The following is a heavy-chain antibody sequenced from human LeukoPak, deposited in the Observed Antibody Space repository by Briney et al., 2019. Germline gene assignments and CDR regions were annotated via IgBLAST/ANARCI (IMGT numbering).Heavy chain of an antibody. V-gene: IGHV1-69*04. Sequence: ASVKVSCKASGGTFSSYATSWVRQAPGQGLEWMGRIIPILGIANYAQKIQGRVTITADKSTSTAYMELSSLRSEDTAVYYCARDLFFDSSGYDYWGQGTLVTVSS. CDR1: GGTFSSYA. CDR3: ARDLFFDSSGYDY. CDR2: IIPILGIA. J-gene: IGHJ4*02. D-gene: IGHD3-22*01.